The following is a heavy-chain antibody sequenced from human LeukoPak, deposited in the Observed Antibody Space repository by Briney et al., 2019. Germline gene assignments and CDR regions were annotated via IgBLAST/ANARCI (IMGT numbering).Heavy chain of an antibody. CDR3: ARGRALESTFEFGY. V-gene: IGHV1-69*04. D-gene: IGHD1-1*01. CDR2: IIPILGIA. J-gene: IGHJ4*02. CDR1: GGTFSSYA. Sequence: SVTVSFTASGGTFSSYAISWVRQAPGQGLEWMGRIIPILGIANYAQKFQGRVTITADKSTSTAYMELSSLRSEDTAVYYCARGRALESTFEFGYWGQGTLVTVSS.